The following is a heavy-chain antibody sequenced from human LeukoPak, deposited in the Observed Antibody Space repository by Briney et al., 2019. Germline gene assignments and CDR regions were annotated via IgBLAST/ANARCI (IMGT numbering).Heavy chain of an antibody. J-gene: IGHJ4*02. CDR3: ARRGGDFHTGIVFDN. Sequence: SETLSLTCAVSGGSISSSLYHWGWIRQPPGKGLEWIGNIYYTGNTNYSPSLKSRLTISIDTSRSQFSLKLTSVTAADTAVYYCARRGGDFHTGIVFDNWGQGSLVTVSS. V-gene: IGHV4-39*07. D-gene: IGHD1-14*01. CDR1: GGSISSSLYH. CDR2: IYYTGNT.